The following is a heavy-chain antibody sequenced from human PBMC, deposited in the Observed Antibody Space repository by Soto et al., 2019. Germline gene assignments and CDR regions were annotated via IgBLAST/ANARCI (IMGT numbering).Heavy chain of an antibody. CDR3: ARVDFYGSGKYNWFDP. CDR1: GGSIGGVVYY. CDR2: IYYSGST. D-gene: IGHD3-10*01. J-gene: IGHJ5*02. V-gene: IGHV4-31*03. Sequence: SETMSVTCTVAGGSIGGVVYYWSWIRQHPGKGLEWIGYIYYSGSTYYSPSLESRLTISVDTSKNQFSLNLSSVTAADKAVYFCARVDFYGSGKYNWFDPWGQGTLVTVSS.